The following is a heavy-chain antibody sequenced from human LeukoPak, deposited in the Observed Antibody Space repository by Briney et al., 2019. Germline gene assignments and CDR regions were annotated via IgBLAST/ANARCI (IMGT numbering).Heavy chain of an antibody. J-gene: IGHJ4*02. V-gene: IGHV5-51*01. CDR1: GYSFTNSW. CDR2: IYPGDSDT. D-gene: IGHD1-1*01. CDR3: ERYTDHYYFDY. Sequence: GESPKISCKGSGYSFTNSWIGWVRQMPGKGLEWMGIIYPGDSDTRYRPSFQGQVTISADKSIGTAYLQWSSLNTSDTAMYYCERYTDHYYFDYWGQGTLVTVSS.